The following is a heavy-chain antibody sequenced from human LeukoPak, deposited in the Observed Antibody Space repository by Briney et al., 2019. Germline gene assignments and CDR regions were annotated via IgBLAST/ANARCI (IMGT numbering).Heavy chain of an antibody. J-gene: IGHJ4*02. CDR1: GGSFSGYY. CDR3: ARESRRYGSGSYPPDY. D-gene: IGHD3-10*01. Sequence: LSLTCAVYGGSFSGYYWSWIRQPPGKGLEWVSSISNSGASTDYADSVKGRFTISRDNAKNSLYLQMTSLRAEDTAVYYCARESRRYGSGSYPPDYWGRGTLVTVSS. V-gene: IGHV3-11*04. CDR2: ISNSGAST.